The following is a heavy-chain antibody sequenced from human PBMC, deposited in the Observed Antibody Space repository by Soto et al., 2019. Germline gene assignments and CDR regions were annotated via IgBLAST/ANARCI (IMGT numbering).Heavy chain of an antibody. CDR2: IGTAGDT. V-gene: IGHV3-13*01. CDR1: GFTFSSYD. Sequence: HPGGSMRLSCAACGFTFSSYDMHWVRQATGKGLEWVSAIGTAGDTYYPGSVKGRFTISRENAKNSLYLQMNSLRAVDTAVYYCAREAGTRGLDVWGKGTTVIVSS. CDR3: AREAGTRGLDV. J-gene: IGHJ6*04. D-gene: IGHD1-1*01.